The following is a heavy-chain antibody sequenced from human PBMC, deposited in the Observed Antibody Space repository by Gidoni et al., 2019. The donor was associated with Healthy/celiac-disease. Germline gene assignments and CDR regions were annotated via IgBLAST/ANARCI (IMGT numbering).Heavy chain of an antibody. CDR1: GGTFSSYA. V-gene: IGHV1-69*01. Sequence: QVQLVQSGAEVKNPGASVKVSCKASGGTFSSYAISWVRQAPGQGLEWMGGIIPIFGTANYAQKFQGRVTITADESTSTAYMELSSLRSEDTAVYYCANSNYIYYGMDVWGQGTTVTVSS. CDR2: IIPIFGTA. CDR3: ANSNYIYYGMDV. J-gene: IGHJ6*02. D-gene: IGHD4-4*01.